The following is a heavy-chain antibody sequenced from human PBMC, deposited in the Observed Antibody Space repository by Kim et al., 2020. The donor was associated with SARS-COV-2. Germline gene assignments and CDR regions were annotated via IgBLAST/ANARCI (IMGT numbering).Heavy chain of an antibody. CDR3: ASLALGSRAALG. J-gene: IGHJ4*02. CDR2: INHSGST. V-gene: IGHV4-34*01. Sequence: SETLSLTCAVYGGSFSGYYWSWIRQPPGKGLEWIGEINHSGSTNYNPSLKSRVTISVDTSKDQFSLKLSSVTAADTAVYYCASLALGSRAALGWGQGTLVTVSS. CDR1: GGSFSGYY. D-gene: IGHD3-16*01.